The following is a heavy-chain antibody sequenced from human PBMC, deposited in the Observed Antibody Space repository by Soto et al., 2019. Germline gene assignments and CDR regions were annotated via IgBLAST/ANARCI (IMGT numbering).Heavy chain of an antibody. V-gene: IGHV5-10-1*01. Sequence: PGESLKISCKGSGYSFTSYWISWVRQTPGKGLERMGRIDPSDSYTNYSPSFQGHVTISADKSISTAYLQWSSLKASDTAMYYCATLSGYTRPSHYYYGMDVWGQGTTVTVSS. CDR1: GYSFTSYW. CDR2: IDPSDSYT. J-gene: IGHJ6*02. CDR3: ATLSGYTRPSHYYYGMDV. D-gene: IGHD6-13*01.